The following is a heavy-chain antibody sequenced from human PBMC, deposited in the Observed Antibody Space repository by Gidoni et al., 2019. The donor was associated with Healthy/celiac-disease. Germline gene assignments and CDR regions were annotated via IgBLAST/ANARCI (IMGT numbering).Heavy chain of an antibody. CDR1: GGSISIYY. V-gene: IGHV4-4*07. J-gene: IGHJ6*02. CDR2: IHTSGST. D-gene: IGHD3-10*01. Sequence: QVQLQASGPGLVKPSETLSLTCTVPGGSISIYYWSWIRQPAGKGLEWIGRIHTSGSTNYTPSLKSRVTMSVDTSKNQFSLKLSSVTAADTAVYYCAREQLLWFGGTGGMDVWGQGTTVTVSS. CDR3: AREQLLWFGGTGGMDV.